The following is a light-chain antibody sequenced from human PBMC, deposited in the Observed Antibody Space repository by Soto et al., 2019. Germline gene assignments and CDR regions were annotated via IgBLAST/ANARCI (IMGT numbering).Light chain of an antibody. J-gene: IGKJ4*01. CDR1: QSVSSY. V-gene: IGKV3D-15*01. CDR2: GAS. Sequence: EIVLTQAPATLSLSPVERATLSCRASQSVSSYLAWYQQKPGQTPRLLIYGASTRATGIPARFSGSGAGTEFTLTISSLQSEDFAIYYCQQYNNWLMLSFGGGTKVDI. CDR3: QQYNNWLMLS.